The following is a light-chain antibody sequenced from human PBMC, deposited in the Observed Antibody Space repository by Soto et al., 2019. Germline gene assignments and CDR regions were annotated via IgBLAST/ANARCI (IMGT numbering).Light chain of an antibody. CDR3: GAWDSSRTGGV. CDR2: ENS. CDR1: SSNIGSDY. J-gene: IGLJ2*01. V-gene: IGLV1-51*02. Sequence: QSVLTQPPSVSAAPGQKVTISCSGSSSNIGSDYVSWYQQLPGTAPKLLIYENSERPSGIPARFSGSKSGTSATLGIAGLLTGDEADYYCGAWDSSRTGGVFGGGTKLTVL.